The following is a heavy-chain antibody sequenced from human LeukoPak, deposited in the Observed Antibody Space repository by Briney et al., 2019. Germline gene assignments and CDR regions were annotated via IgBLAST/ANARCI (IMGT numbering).Heavy chain of an antibody. CDR3: ARDLGYCSGDVCYPAWFDP. J-gene: IGHJ5*02. CDR1: GSGFTVSTNY. Sequence: GGSLRLSCAASGSGFTVSTNYMSWVRQAPGKGLEWVSYISSSGSTIYYADSVKGRFTISRDNAKNSLYLQMNNLRAEDTAVYYCARDLGYCSGDVCYPAWFDPWGQGTLVTVSS. D-gene: IGHD2-15*01. CDR2: ISSSGSTI. V-gene: IGHV3-11*04.